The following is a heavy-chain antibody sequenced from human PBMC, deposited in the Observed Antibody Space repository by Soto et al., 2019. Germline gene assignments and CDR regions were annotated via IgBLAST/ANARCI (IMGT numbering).Heavy chain of an antibody. Sequence: ASVKVSCKASGYTFTSYGISWVRQAPGQGLEWMGWISAYNGNTNYAQKLQGRVTMTTDTSTSTAYMELRSLRSDDTAVYYCARPSSTYYDFWSGYYPANYGMDVWGQGTTVTVS. CDR2: ISAYNGNT. V-gene: IGHV1-18*01. CDR3: ARPSSTYYDFWSGYYPANYGMDV. CDR1: GYTFTSYG. D-gene: IGHD3-3*01. J-gene: IGHJ6*02.